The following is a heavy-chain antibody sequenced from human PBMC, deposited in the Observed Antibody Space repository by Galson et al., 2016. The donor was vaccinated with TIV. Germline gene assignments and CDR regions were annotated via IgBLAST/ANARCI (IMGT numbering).Heavy chain of an antibody. V-gene: IGHV3-7*03. Sequence: SLRLSCAASGFTFSSYWMSWVRQAPGKGLEWVANMNQDGSEKYYVGSVEGRFTISRDNSKKTMYLRMNSLRVEDTAVYYCTKEGSGFVAGGGFVDYWGQGILVTVSS. J-gene: IGHJ4*02. D-gene: IGHD6-25*01. CDR3: TKEGSGFVAGGGFVDY. CDR1: GFTFSSYW. CDR2: MNQDGSEK.